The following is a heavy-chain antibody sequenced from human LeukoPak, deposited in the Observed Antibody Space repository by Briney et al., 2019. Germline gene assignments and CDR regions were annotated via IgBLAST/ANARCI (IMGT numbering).Heavy chain of an antibody. CDR2: IYYSGST. CDR1: GGSISSSSYY. D-gene: IGHD3-3*01. V-gene: IGHV4-39*01. CDR3: AKIDRDWSGYYTLGSGIDP. Sequence: PSETLSLTCTVSGGSISSSSYYWGWIRQPPGKGLEWIGSIYYSGSTYYNPSLKSRVTISVDTSKNQFSLKLSSVTAADTAVYYCAKIDRDWSGYYTLGSGIDPWGQGTLVTVSS. J-gene: IGHJ5*02.